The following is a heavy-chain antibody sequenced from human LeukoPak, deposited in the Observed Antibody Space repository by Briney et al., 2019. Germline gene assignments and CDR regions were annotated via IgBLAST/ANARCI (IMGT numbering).Heavy chain of an antibody. V-gene: IGHV3-66*01. D-gene: IGHD3-3*01. CDR2: IYSGGST. CDR3: ARERDYDFWSGNYYFDY. J-gene: IGHJ4*02. Sequence: GGSLRLSCAASGFTVSNNYMSWVRQAPGKGLEWVSVIYSGGSTYYADSVKGRFTISRDNSKNTLYLQMNSLRAEDTAVYYCARERDYDFWSGNYYFDYWGQGTLVTVSS. CDR1: GFTVSNNY.